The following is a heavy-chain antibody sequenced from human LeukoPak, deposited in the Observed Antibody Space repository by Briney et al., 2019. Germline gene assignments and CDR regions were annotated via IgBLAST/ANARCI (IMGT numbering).Heavy chain of an antibody. D-gene: IGHD3-3*01. Sequence: ASVKVSCKASGYTFTSYGISWVRQAPGQGLEWMGWISAYNGNTNYAQKLQGRVTMTTDTSASTAYMELRSLRSDDTVVYYCARAGTYYDFWSGFYWGQGTLVTVSS. CDR1: GYTFTSYG. CDR2: ISAYNGNT. V-gene: IGHV1-18*01. CDR3: ARAGTYYDFWSGFY. J-gene: IGHJ4*02.